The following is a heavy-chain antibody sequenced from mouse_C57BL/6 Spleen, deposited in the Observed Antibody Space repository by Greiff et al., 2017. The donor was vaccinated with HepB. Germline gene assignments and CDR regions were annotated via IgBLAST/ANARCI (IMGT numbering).Heavy chain of an antibody. J-gene: IGHJ2*01. CDR3: AYHYYGSSYVDY. D-gene: IGHD1-1*01. CDR2: INPYNGGT. Sequence: VQLKESGPVLVKPGASVKMSCKASGYTFTDYYMNWVKQSHGKSLEWIGVINPYNGGTSYNQKFKGKATLTVDKSSSTAYMELNSLTSEDSAVYYCAYHYYGSSYVDYWGQGTTLTVSS. CDR1: GYTFTDYY. V-gene: IGHV1-19*01.